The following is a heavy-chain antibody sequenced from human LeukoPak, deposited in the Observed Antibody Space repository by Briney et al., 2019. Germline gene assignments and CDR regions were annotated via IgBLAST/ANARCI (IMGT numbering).Heavy chain of an antibody. CDR3: ARVQTYFFDSRGLFYFDY. D-gene: IGHD3-22*01. CDR1: GDSISTGGYY. V-gene: IGHV4-31*03. CDR2: IYFSGST. Sequence: SGTLSLTCTVSGDSISTGGYYWSWVRQHPGRGLEWIGNIYFSGSTNYNPSLKRRVAISVDTSKNQFFLNLTSVTVEDTAVYYCARVQTYFFDSRGLFYFDYWGQGTLVTVSS. J-gene: IGHJ4*02.